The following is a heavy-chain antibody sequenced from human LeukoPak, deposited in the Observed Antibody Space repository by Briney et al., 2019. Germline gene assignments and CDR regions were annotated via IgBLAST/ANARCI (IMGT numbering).Heavy chain of an antibody. Sequence: SETLSLTCTVSGGSISSYYWSWIRQPAGKGLEWIGRIYTSGSTNYNPSLKSRVTISVDTSKNQFSLKLSSVTAADTAVYYCARVGERWLQPHAFDIWGQGTMVTVSS. CDR1: GGSISSYY. V-gene: IGHV4-4*07. CDR2: IYTSGST. CDR3: ARVGERWLQPHAFDI. J-gene: IGHJ3*02. D-gene: IGHD5-24*01.